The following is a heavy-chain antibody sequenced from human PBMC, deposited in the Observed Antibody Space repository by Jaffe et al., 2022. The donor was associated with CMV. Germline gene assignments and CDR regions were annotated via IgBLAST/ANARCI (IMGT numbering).Heavy chain of an antibody. CDR3: ARDYPSRFFEPSNWFDP. CDR1: GGSISSYY. D-gene: IGHD3-3*01. CDR2: IYYSGST. Sequence: QVQLQESGPGLVKPSETLSLTCTVSGGSISSYYWSWIRQPPGKGLEWIGYIYYSGSTNYNPSLKSRVTISVDTSKNQFSLKLSSVTAADTAVYYCARDYPSRFFEPSNWFDPWGQGTLVTVSS. V-gene: IGHV4-59*01. J-gene: IGHJ5*02.